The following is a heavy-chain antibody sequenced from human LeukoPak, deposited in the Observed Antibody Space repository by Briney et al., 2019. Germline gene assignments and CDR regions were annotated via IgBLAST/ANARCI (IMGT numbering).Heavy chain of an antibody. D-gene: IGHD3-16*01. CDR2: IYYSGYT. J-gene: IGHJ6*03. V-gene: IGHV4-59*01. Sequence: RSDPLSLICSVWSGSMNRCYWSWMRHPTGKALKWIENIYYSGYTTYSPSLRSRVTISVDTSKNQFSLKLSSVTAADTAVYYCARETSQKGAHYMDVWGKGTTITISS. CDR3: ARETSQKGAHYMDV. CDR1: SGSMNRCY.